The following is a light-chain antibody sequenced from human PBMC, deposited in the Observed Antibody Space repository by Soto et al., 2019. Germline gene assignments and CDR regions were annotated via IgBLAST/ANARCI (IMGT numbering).Light chain of an antibody. J-gene: IGLJ1*01. CDR1: SSNIGSNP. CDR3: AAWDDSLNGYV. CDR2: SNN. V-gene: IGLV1-44*01. Sequence: QSVLTQPPSASGTPGQRVTISCSGSSSNIGSNPVNWYQQLPGTAPKLLIYSNNQRPSGVPDRFSGSKSGTSASLAVSGLQSGDEADYYCAAWDDSLNGYVFGTGTKLTVL.